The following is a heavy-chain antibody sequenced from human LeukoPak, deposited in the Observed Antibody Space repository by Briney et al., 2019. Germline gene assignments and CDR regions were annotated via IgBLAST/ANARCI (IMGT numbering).Heavy chain of an antibody. CDR2: ISSSGTTI. V-gene: IGHV3-48*03. D-gene: IGHD3-22*01. Sequence: PGGSLRLSCAASGFTFSSYEMNWVRQAPGKGLEWVSYISSSGTTIYYADSVKGRFTISRDNAKNSLYLQMNSLRAEDTAVYYCARDPESGGYHYESSGYYSYWGQGTLVTVSS. J-gene: IGHJ4*02. CDR3: ARDPESGGYHYESSGYYSY. CDR1: GFTFSSYE.